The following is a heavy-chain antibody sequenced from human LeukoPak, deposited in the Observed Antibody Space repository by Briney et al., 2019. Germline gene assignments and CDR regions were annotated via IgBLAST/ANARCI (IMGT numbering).Heavy chain of an antibody. V-gene: IGHV1-2*02. CDR3: ARDIVMVTYWFDP. D-gene: IGHD5-18*01. CDR2: INPNSGGT. Sequence: ASVKVSCKASGYTFTAYYIHWVRQAPGQGLEWMGFINPNSGGTNYAQKFQGRVTMTRDTSISTAYMELSRLRSDDTAVYYCARDIVMVTYWFDPWGQGTLVTVSS. CDR1: GYTFTAYY. J-gene: IGHJ5*02.